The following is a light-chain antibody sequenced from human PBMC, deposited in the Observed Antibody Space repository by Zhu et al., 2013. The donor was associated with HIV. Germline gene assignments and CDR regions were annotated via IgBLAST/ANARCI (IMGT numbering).Light chain of an antibody. CDR1: QSVSSN. V-gene: IGKV3-15*01. CDR3: QQYNNWCS. CDR2: AAS. J-gene: IGKJ2*04. Sequence: EIVLTQSPATLSVSPGERATLSCRASQSVSSNLAWYQQKPGQAPSLLIYAASTRATGIPARFSGSRSGTEFTLTISSLQSEDFAVYYCQQYNNWCSFGQGTRLEIK.